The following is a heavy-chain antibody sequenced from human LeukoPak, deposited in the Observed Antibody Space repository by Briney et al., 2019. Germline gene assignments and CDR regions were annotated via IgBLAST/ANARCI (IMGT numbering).Heavy chain of an antibody. CDR3: ANLHYGSGSRRAY. CDR1: GFTFSSYA. D-gene: IGHD3-10*01. Sequence: PGGSLRLSCAASGFTFSSYAMSWVRQAPGKGLEWVSAISGSGGSTYYADSVKGRFTISRDNSKNTLYLQMNSLRAEDTAVYYCANLHYGSGSRRAYWGQGTLVTVSS. J-gene: IGHJ4*02. V-gene: IGHV3-23*01. CDR2: ISGSGGST.